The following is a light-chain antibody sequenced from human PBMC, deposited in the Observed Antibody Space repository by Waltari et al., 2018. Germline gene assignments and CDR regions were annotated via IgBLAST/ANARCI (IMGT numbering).Light chain of an antibody. J-gene: IGKJ2*01. Sequence: DVVMTQSPLSLPVTLGQPASISCKSSQSLVHSDGNTHLNWFQQRPGQSPRRLFYKVSYRDSGVPDRFSASGSGTDFTLKISRVEAEDVGVYYCMQGTYWPYTFGQGTRLDIK. V-gene: IGKV2-30*02. CDR3: MQGTYWPYT. CDR2: KVS. CDR1: QSLVHSDGNTH.